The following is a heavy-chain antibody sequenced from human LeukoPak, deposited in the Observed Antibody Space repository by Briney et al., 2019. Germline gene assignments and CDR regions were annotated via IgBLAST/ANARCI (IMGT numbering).Heavy chain of an antibody. CDR3: ARHRGTVVAATIDC. CDR2: IYYSGST. Sequence: SETLSLTCTVSGGSISSSSYYWGWIRQPPGKGLEWIGSIYYSGSTYYNPSLKSRVTISVDTSKNQFSLKLSSVTAADTAVYYCARHRGTVVAATIDCWGQGTLVTVSS. D-gene: IGHD2-15*01. CDR1: GGSISSSSYY. V-gene: IGHV4-39*01. J-gene: IGHJ4*02.